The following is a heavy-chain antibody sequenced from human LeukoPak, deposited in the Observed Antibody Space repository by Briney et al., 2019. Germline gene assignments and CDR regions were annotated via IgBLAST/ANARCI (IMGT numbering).Heavy chain of an antibody. J-gene: IGHJ4*02. V-gene: IGHV3-23*01. Sequence: GGSLRLPCAASGFTFSSYAMSWVRQAPGKGLEWVSLISGSGGSTYYADSVKGRFTISRGNSKNTLYLQMNSLRAEDTAVYYCAKTLLRGTGFRSEYYFDYWGQGTLVTVSS. CDR1: GFTFSSYA. D-gene: IGHD3/OR15-3a*01. CDR3: AKTLLRGTGFRSEYYFDY. CDR2: ISGSGGST.